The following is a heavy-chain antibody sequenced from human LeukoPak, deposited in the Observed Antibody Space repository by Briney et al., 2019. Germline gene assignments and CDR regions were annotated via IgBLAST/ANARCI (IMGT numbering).Heavy chain of an antibody. J-gene: IGHJ4*02. CDR1: GFSLSNFQ. Sequence: GGSLRLSCVASGFSLSNFQMYWVRQAPGEGLEWVSGIIGSGGGTLYADSVKGRFTISRDNSKNTLYLQMKSLRAEDTAVYYCAKHVSSSWFSAFDYWGQGTLVTVSS. V-gene: IGHV3-23*01. D-gene: IGHD6-13*01. CDR2: IIGSGGGT. CDR3: AKHVSSSWFSAFDY.